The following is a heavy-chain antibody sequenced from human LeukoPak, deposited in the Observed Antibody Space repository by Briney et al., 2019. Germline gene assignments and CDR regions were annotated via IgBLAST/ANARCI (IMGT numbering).Heavy chain of an antibody. Sequence: GGSLRLSCAASGFTFGSFRMSWVRQAPGKGLEWVASIKEDGSEKYYVDSVRGRFTISRDNAKNSLYLQMNSLRAEDTAVFYCSRGGYRKFDYWGQGTLVTVSS. D-gene: IGHD3-22*01. CDR2: IKEDGSEK. CDR1: GFTFGSFR. V-gene: IGHV3-7*01. J-gene: IGHJ4*02. CDR3: SRGGYRKFDY.